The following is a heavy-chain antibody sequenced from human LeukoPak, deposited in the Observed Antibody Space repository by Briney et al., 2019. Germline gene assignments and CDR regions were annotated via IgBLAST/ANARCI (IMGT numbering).Heavy chain of an antibody. D-gene: IGHD6-19*01. CDR1: GGSISSGSDY. J-gene: IGHJ4*02. Sequence: SETLSLTCTVSGGSISSGSDYWSWIRQPAGKGLEWIGHIYTSGSTSYNPSLQSRVTISVDTSKHQFSLQVTSVTAADTAVYYCARAGGSVGRYGTIDSWGQGILVTVSS. V-gene: IGHV4-61*09. CDR2: IYTSGST. CDR3: ARAGGSVGRYGTIDS.